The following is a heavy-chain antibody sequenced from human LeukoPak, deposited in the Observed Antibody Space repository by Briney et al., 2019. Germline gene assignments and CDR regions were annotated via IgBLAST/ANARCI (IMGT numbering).Heavy chain of an antibody. CDR1: GFTFSSYA. CDR2: ISYDGSNK. V-gene: IGHV3-30*18. CDR3: AKFTGTWEWNRYYYGMDV. J-gene: IGHJ6*02. Sequence: GGSLRLSCAASGFTFSSYAMHWVRQAPGKGLEWVAVISYDGSNKYYADSVKGRFTISRDNSKNTLYLQMNSLRAEDTAVYYCAKFTGTWEWNRYYYGMDVWGQGTTVTVSS. D-gene: IGHD3-3*01.